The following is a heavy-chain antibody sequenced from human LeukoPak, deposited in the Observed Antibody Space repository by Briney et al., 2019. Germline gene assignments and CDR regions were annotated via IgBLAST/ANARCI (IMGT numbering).Heavy chain of an antibody. V-gene: IGHV3-33*01. Sequence: GGSLRLSCEASGFTFSSYDMHWVRQAPGKGLEWVAVIWHDGSNKYYTDSVKGRFTISRDNPKNTLYLQMNSLRDEDTAVYYCARGGIVGMVDYWGQGTLVTVSS. CDR2: IWHDGSNK. J-gene: IGHJ4*02. CDR3: ARGGIVGMVDY. CDR1: GFTFSSYD. D-gene: IGHD5-24*01.